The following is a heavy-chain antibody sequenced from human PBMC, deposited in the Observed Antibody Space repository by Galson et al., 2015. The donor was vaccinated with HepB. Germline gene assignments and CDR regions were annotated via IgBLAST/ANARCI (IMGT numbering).Heavy chain of an antibody. V-gene: IGHV1-3*01. CDR2: INAGNGNT. D-gene: IGHD3-3*01. CDR3: ARGYYDFWSGYYFGYYYYMDV. J-gene: IGHJ6*03. CDR1: GYTFTSYA. Sequence: SVKASCKASGYTFTSYAMHWVRQAPGQRLEWMGWINAGNGNTKYSQKFQGRVTITRDTSASTAYMELSSLRSEDTAVYYCARGYYDFWSGYYFGYYYYMDVWGKGTTVTVSS.